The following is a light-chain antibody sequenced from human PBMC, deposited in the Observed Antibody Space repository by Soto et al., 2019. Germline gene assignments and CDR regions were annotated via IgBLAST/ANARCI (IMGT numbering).Light chain of an antibody. J-gene: IGKJ1*01. CDR1: QDISIY. Sequence: DIQMTQSPSSLSASIGDRVTITCRASQDISIYLSWYQQKPGKAPKLLIYAASNFQSGVPSRFSGSVSGTDFTLTISILQPEYLATYYCQQSYNTPWTFGQGTKVEVK. CDR2: AAS. V-gene: IGKV1-39*01. CDR3: QQSYNTPWT.